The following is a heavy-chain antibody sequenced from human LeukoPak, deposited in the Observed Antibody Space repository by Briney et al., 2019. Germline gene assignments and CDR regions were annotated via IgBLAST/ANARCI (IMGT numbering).Heavy chain of an antibody. CDR3: ARDPRYCSGGSCYSHYYYYGMDV. CDR2: INPNSGGT. CDR1: GYTFTGYY. D-gene: IGHD2-15*01. Sequence: ASVKVSCKASGYTFTGYYIHWVRQAPGQGLEWMGWINPNSGGTNYAQKFQGRVTMTRDTSISTAYMELSRLRSDDTAVYYCARDPRYCSGGSCYSHYYYYGMDVWGQGTTVTVSS. J-gene: IGHJ6*02. V-gene: IGHV1-2*02.